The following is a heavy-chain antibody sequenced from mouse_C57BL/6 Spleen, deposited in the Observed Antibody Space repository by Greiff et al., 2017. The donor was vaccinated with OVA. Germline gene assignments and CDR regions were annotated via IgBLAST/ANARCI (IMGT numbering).Heavy chain of an antibody. J-gene: IGHJ2*01. D-gene: IGHD1-1*01. CDR2: IYPGNGDT. V-gene: IGHV1-12*01. Sequence: LQQSGAELVRPGASVKMSCKASGYTFTSYNMHWVKQTPRQGLEWIGAIYPGNGDTSYNQKFKGKATLTVDKSSSTAYMQLSSLTSEDSAVYFCARGGYGSSYESYFDYWGQGTTLTVSS. CDR3: ARGGYGSSYESYFDY. CDR1: GYTFTSYN.